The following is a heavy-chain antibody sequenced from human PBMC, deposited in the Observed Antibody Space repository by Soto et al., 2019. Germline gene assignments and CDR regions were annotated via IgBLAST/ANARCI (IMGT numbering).Heavy chain of an antibody. CDR3: ARDPTYYGSGSLHYMDV. CDR2: IWYDGSNK. CDR1: GFTFSSYG. J-gene: IGHJ6*03. V-gene: IGHV3-33*01. D-gene: IGHD3-10*01. Sequence: PGGSLRLSCAASGFTFSSYGMHWVRQAPGKGLEWVAVIWYDGSNKYYADSVKGRFTISRDNSKNTLYLQMNSLRAEDTAVYYCARDPTYYGSGSLHYMDVWGKGTTVTVSS.